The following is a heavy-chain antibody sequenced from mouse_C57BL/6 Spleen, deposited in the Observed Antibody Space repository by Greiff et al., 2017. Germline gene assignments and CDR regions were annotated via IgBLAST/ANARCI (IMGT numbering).Heavy chain of an antibody. CDR1: GYTFTSYW. D-gene: IGHD2-3*01. V-gene: IGHV1-52*01. J-gene: IGHJ4*01. CDR2: IDPADSET. CDR3: SRVVDGYYARDY. Sequence: VQLQQPGAELVRPGSSVKLSCKASGYTFTSYWMHWVKQRPIQGLEWIGNIDPADSETNYNQKFKDKATLTVDKSSSTAYMQLSSLTSEDSAVYYCSRVVDGYYARDYWGQGTSVTVSS.